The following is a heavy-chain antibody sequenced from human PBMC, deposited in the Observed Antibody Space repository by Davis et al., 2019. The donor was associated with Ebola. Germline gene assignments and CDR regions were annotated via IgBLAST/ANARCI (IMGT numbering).Heavy chain of an antibody. V-gene: IGHV4-59*01. CDR2: IYYSGST. D-gene: IGHD2-2*01. J-gene: IGHJ2*01. CDR1: GGSISSYY. CDR3: ARGVCSSTSCYWWYFDL. Sequence: PSETLSLTCTVSGGSISSYYWSWIRQPPGKGLEWIGYIYYSGSTNYNPSLKSRVTISVDTSKNQFSLKLSSVTAADTAVYYCARGVCSSTSCYWWYFDLWGRGALVTVSS.